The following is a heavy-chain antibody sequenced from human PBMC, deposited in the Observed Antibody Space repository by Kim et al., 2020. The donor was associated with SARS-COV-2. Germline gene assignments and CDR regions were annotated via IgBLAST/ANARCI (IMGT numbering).Heavy chain of an antibody. CDR3: ARDLYYYDSSGYTRVLDY. V-gene: IGHV4-61*02. CDR2: IYTSGST. J-gene: IGHJ4*02. Sequence: SETLSLTCTVSGGSISSGSYYWSWIRQPAGKGLEWIGRIYTSGSTNYNPSLKSRVTISVDTSKNQFSLKLSSVTAADTAVYYCARDLYYYDSSGYTRVLDYWGQGTLVTVSS. D-gene: IGHD3-22*01. CDR1: GGSISSGSYY.